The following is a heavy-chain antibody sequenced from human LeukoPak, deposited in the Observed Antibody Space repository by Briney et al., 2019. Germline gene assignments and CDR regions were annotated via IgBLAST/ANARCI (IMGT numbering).Heavy chain of an antibody. CDR3: AREADGYRNYYYMDV. CDR1: SYSISSDYY. V-gene: IGHV4-38-2*02. D-gene: IGHD5-24*01. CDR2: IYHSGST. J-gene: IGHJ6*03. Sequence: PSETLSLTCTVSSYSISSDYYWGWIRQPPGKGLEWIGSIYHSGSTYYNPSLKSRVTISVDTSKNQFSLKLSSVTAADTAVYYCAREADGYRNYYYMDVWGKGTTVTVSS.